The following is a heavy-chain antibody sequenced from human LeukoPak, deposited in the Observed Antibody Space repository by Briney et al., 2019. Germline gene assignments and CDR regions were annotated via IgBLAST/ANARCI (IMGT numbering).Heavy chain of an antibody. CDR2: ISHSGTT. Sequence: SETLSLTCTVSGGSISSSNWWSWVRRPPGQGLEWIGEISHSGTTNYKPSLKSRVTISLDRSKIQVSLRLNSVTAADTAVYYCASMVPTLRYFQHWGQGTLVTVSS. CDR1: GGSISSSNW. V-gene: IGHV4-4*02. D-gene: IGHD4/OR15-4a*01. CDR3: ASMVPTLRYFQH. J-gene: IGHJ1*01.